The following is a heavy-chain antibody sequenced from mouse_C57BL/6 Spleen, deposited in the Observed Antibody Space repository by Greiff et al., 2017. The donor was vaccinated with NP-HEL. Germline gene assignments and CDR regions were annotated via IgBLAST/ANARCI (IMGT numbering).Heavy chain of an antibody. CDR2: INPGSGGT. CDR1: GYAFTNYL. J-gene: IGHJ3*01. Sequence: VQLQQSGAELVRPGTSVKVSCKASGYAFTNYLIEWVKQRPGQGLEWIGVINPGSGGTNYNEKFKGKATLTADKSSSTAYMQLSSLTSEDSAVYFCARGGTAQATSFAYWGQGTLVTVSA. D-gene: IGHD3-2*02. CDR3: ARGGTAQATSFAY. V-gene: IGHV1-54*01.